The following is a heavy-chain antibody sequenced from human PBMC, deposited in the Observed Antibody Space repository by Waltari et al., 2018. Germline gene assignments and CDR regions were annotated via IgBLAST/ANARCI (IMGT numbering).Heavy chain of an antibody. J-gene: IGHJ4*02. CDR3: AGDRAIGLFFDY. D-gene: IGHD2-2*01. CDR2: VHHSGKT. CDR1: GDSISGNYW. Sequence: QVQLQESGQGLVKPSGTLSLTCAVSGDSISGNYWWSGVRQSPEKGLEWIGQVHHSGKTHYNPSLQSRVTISLDKPKNQFSLNLNSVTAADTAVYYCAGDRAIGLFFDYWGRGTLVTVSS. V-gene: IGHV4-4*02.